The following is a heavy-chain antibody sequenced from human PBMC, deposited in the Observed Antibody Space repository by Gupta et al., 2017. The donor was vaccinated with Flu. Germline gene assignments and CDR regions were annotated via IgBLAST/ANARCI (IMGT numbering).Heavy chain of an antibody. D-gene: IGHD1-1*01. CDR3: ARGWRGTGQGTKTGHYYYYYMDV. V-gene: IGHV4-34*01. CDR2: ISNSGST. J-gene: IGHJ6*03. Sequence: RQPTGKGLQWIGDISNSGSTNYNPSLKSRVTMSVDKSKNQFSLSLSSVTAADTAVDYCARGWRGTGQGTKTGHYYYYYMDVWGEGTTVTVSS.